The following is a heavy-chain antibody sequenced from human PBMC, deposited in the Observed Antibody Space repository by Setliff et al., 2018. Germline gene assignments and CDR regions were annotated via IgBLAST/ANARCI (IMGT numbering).Heavy chain of an antibody. D-gene: IGHD2-2*01. CDR3: ARGYCSSPSCFFAGWFDP. J-gene: IGHJ5*02. CDR2: ISTYNGKT. V-gene: IGHV1-18*01. CDR1: GYIFTSYG. Sequence: ASVKVSCKASGYIFTSYGFSWVRQAPGQGLEWMGWISTYNGKTNYAQKFQGRVTMTTDTSTSTVYVELSSLRSEDTAVYYCARGYCSSPSCFFAGWFDPWGQGTLVTVSS.